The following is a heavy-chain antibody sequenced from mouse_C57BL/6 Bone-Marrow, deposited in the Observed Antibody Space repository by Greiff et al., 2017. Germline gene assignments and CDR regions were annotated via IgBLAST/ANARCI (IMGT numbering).Heavy chain of an antibody. J-gene: IGHJ3*01. CDR2: IYPGDGDT. D-gene: IGHD2-3*01. V-gene: IGHV1-82*01. Sequence: QVQLKQSGPELVKPGASVKISCKASGYAFSSSWMNWVKQRPGKGLEWIGRIYPGDGDTNYNGKFKGKATLTADKSSSTAYMQLSSLTSEDSAVYFCARDRVYDGYPFADWGQGTLVTVSA. CDR1: GYAFSSSW. CDR3: ARDRVYDGYPFAD.